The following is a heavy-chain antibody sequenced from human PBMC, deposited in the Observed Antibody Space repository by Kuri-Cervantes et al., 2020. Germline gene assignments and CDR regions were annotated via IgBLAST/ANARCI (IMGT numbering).Heavy chain of an antibody. CDR1: GGTFSSYV. Sequence: ASVKVSCKASGGTFSSYVINWVRQATGQGLEWMGWMNPNSGNTGYAQKFQGRVTMTRNTSISTAYMELSSLRSEDTAVYYCARVIPARYCSSTSCPYYYYYGMDVWGQGTMVTVSS. D-gene: IGHD2-2*01. CDR2: MNPNSGNT. J-gene: IGHJ6*02. CDR3: ARVIPARYCSSTSCPYYYYYGMDV. V-gene: IGHV1-8*02.